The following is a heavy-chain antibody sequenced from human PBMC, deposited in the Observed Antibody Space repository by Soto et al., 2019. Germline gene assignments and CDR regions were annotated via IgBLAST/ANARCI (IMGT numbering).Heavy chain of an antibody. V-gene: IGHV4-4*02. J-gene: IGHJ6*02. CDR2: IYHNGSP. D-gene: IGHD5-18*01. CDR1: GGSISSTNW. Sequence: PSETLSLTCVVSGGSISSTNWWTWVRQPPGKRLEWIGEIYHNGSPTYSPSLRGRATISVDKSNNQFSLRLSSVTAADTAVYYCARASPVVTDVWGQGTTVTVSS. CDR3: ARASPVVTDV.